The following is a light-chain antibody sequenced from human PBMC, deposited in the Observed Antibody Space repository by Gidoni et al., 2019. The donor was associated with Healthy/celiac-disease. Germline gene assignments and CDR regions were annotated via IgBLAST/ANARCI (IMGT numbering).Light chain of an antibody. Sequence: EIVLTQYPGTLSLSPGERATLSCRASRRVSSSYLAWYQQKPGQAPRLLIYAASSRATGIPDRFSGSGSGTDFTLTISRLEPEDFSVYYCQQYGSSPLFTFGPGTKVEIK. CDR2: AAS. J-gene: IGKJ3*01. CDR3: QQYGSSPLFT. CDR1: RRVSSSY. V-gene: IGKV3-20*01.